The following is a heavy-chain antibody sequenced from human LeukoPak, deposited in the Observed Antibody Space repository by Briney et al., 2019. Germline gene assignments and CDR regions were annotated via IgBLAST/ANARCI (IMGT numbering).Heavy chain of an antibody. J-gene: IGHJ4*02. CDR2: IYYHENT. CDR1: GGSFSGYY. D-gene: IGHD1-1*01. Sequence: SETLSLTCAVYGGSFSGYYWSWIRQPPGKGLEWIGSIYYHENTYYNSSLKSRVTISVDTSKNQFSLKLNSVTAADTAVYFCARRAYSAAYWKHFDYWGQGTLVTVSS. CDR3: ARRAYSAAYWKHFDY. V-gene: IGHV4-34*01.